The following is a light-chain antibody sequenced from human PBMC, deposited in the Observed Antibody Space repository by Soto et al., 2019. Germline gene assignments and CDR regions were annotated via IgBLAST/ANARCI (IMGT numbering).Light chain of an antibody. Sequence: DIVLTQSPESLAVSLCDRATINCKSSQLALSNSNNKNDLAWYQQKPGQPPRLLIYGASTRESGVPDRFSGSGSGTDFTLTVSNLQAEDVAVYYCQQYYSPLWTFGQGTKVDIK. V-gene: IGKV4-1*01. J-gene: IGKJ1*01. CDR2: GAS. CDR3: QQYYSPLWT. CDR1: QLALSNSNNKND.